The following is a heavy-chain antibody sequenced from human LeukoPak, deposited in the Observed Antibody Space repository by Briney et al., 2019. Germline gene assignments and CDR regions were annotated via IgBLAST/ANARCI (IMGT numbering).Heavy chain of an antibody. Sequence: GGSLRLSCAASGFTFSSYAMNRLPQAPGKGLEWVSFISGSGDNSYHADSGKGRFTISRDSSKNTLCLQMNSLRAEDTAVYYCAKSRGESRGASNYWGQGTLVTVSS. CDR1: GFTFSSYA. CDR3: AKSRGESRGASNY. CDR2: ISGSGDNS. J-gene: IGHJ4*02. D-gene: IGHD1-26*01. V-gene: IGHV3-23*01.